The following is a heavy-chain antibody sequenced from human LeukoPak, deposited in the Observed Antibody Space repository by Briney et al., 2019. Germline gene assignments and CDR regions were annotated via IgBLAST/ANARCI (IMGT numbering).Heavy chain of an antibody. CDR3: ARHYSSSGDWFDP. J-gene: IGHJ5*02. CDR1: GGTFSSYA. Sequence: SVKVSCKASGGTFSSYAISWVRQAPGQGLEWMGGIIPIFGTANYAQKFQGRVTITADESTSTAYMEPSSLRSEDTAVYYCARHYSSSGDWFDPWGQGTLVTVSS. D-gene: IGHD6-13*01. V-gene: IGHV1-69*01. CDR2: IIPIFGTA.